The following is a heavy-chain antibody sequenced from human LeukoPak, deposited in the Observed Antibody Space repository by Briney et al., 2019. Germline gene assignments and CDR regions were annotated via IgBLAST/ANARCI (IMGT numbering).Heavy chain of an antibody. J-gene: IGHJ5*02. V-gene: IGHV1-18*01. Sequence: GASVKVSCKASGYTFTSYGISWVRQAPGQGLEWMGWISAYNGNTNYAQKLQGRVTMTTDTSTSTAYMELRSLRSDDTAVYYCTTYYYGSGSRSRFDPWGQGTLVTVSS. CDR3: TTYYYGSGSRSRFDP. CDR1: GYTFTSYG. D-gene: IGHD3-10*01. CDR2: ISAYNGNT.